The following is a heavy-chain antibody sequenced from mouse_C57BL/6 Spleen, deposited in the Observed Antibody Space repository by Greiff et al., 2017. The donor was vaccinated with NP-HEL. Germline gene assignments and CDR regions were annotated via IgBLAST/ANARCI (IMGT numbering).Heavy chain of an antibody. V-gene: IGHV1-53*01. CDR2: INPSNGGT. Sequence: QVQLQQPGTELVKPGASVKLSCKASGYTFTSYWMHWVKQRPGQGLEWIGNINPSNGGTNYNEKFKSKATLTVDKSSSTAYMQLSSLTSEDSAVYYCARIPKYYGSSYVHFDYWGQGTTLTVSS. CDR3: ARIPKYYGSSYVHFDY. D-gene: IGHD1-1*01. J-gene: IGHJ2*01. CDR1: GYTFTSYW.